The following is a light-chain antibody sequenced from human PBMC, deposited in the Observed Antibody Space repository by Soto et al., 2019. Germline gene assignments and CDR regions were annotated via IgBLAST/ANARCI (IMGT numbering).Light chain of an antibody. CDR1: QSVGTY. CDR2: GAS. V-gene: IGKV3-15*01. CDR3: QQYNDWPRT. Sequence: EIVLTQSPATLSVSPGDRVTLSCRASQSVGTYLAWYQQKPGQAPRLLIYGASTRAAGISPRFSGGGSGTEFTLTISSLQSEDFAVYYCQQYNDWPRTFGQGTKVGIK. J-gene: IGKJ1*01.